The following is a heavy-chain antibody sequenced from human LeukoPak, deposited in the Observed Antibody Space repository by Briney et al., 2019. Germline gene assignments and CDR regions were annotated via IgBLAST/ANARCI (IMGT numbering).Heavy chain of an antibody. J-gene: IGHJ4*02. CDR1: GFTFSASW. Sequence: PGGSLTLSCAASGFTFSASWMTWVRQAPGKGPEWVANIRKDGSEKYYMDSVKGRFTISRDNAERSLFLQMNSLTAEDTAVYYCAKGGSTSSWFWVDWGQGTLVTVSS. CDR3: AKGGSTSSWFWVD. V-gene: IGHV3-7*01. CDR2: IRKDGSEK. D-gene: IGHD6-13*01.